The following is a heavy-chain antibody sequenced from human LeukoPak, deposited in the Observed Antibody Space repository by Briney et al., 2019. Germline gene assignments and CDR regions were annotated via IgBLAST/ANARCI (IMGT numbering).Heavy chain of an antibody. Sequence: PSETLSLTCTVSGGSISSHYWSWIRQPPGKGLEWIGYNYYSGSTNYNPSLKSRVTISVDTSKNQFSLKLSSVTAADTAVYYCARWVYALDVWGKGTTVTVSS. CDR2: NYYSGST. V-gene: IGHV4-59*11. CDR1: GGSISSHY. J-gene: IGHJ6*04. D-gene: IGHD2-8*01. CDR3: ARWVYALDV.